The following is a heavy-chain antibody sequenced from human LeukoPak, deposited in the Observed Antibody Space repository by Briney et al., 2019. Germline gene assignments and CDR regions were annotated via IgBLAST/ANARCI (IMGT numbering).Heavy chain of an antibody. CDR2: ISSSSSYI. Sequence: NPGGSLRLSCAASGFTFSSYSMNWVRQARGKGLELGSSISSSSSYIYYADSVKSRFTISRDNAKNSLYLQMNSLRADHPAVYYCARGPRDSSGWPRFQPFEYWGQGTLVTVSS. CDR1: GFTFSSYS. CDR3: ARGPRDSSGWPRFQPFEY. D-gene: IGHD6-19*01. V-gene: IGHV3-21*01. J-gene: IGHJ4*02.